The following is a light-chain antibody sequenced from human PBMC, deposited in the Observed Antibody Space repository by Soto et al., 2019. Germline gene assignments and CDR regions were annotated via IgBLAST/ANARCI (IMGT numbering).Light chain of an antibody. V-gene: IGKV3-20*01. CDR3: QQYGSSPLT. CDR1: QSVSSSF. CDR2: GAS. Sequence: EIVLTQSPATLSLSPGERATLSCRASQSVSSSFLGWYQQQPGQAPMLLICGASSRATGIPDSFSGSGSGTDFTLTISRLEPEDFAVYYCQQYGSSPLTFGGGTKVEIK. J-gene: IGKJ4*01.